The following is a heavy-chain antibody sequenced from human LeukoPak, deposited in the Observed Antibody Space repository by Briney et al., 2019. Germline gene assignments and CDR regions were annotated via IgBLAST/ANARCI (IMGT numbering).Heavy chain of an antibody. V-gene: IGHV3-30*04. CDR1: GFTFNSYS. CDR3: ARDYYYDSSGALDAFDI. Sequence: GGSLRLSCEASGFTFNSYSMHWVRQAPGKGLEWVAVVSFDGNSKYYADSVKGRFTISRDNSKLYLQMNSLRAEDTAVYYCARDYYYDSSGALDAFDIWGQGTMVTVSS. D-gene: IGHD3-22*01. CDR2: VSFDGNSK. J-gene: IGHJ3*02.